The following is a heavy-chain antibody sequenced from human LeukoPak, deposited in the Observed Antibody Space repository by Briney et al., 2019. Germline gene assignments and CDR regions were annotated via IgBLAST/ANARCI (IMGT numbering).Heavy chain of an antibody. CDR1: GGSFSGYY. CDR3: ASSRFLFDY. J-gene: IGHJ4*02. D-gene: IGHD3-3*01. Sequence: SETLSLTCADDGGSFSGYYWSWIRQPPGKGLEWIGEINHSGSTNYNPSLKSRVTISVDTSKNQFSLKLSSVTAADTAVYYCASSRFLFDYWGQGTLVTVSS. CDR2: INHSGST. V-gene: IGHV4-34*01.